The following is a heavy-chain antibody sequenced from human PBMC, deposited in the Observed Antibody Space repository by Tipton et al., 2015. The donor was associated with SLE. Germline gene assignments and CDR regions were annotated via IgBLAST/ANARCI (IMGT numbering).Heavy chain of an antibody. Sequence: TLSLTCTVSGGSISSYYWSWIRQPPGKGLEWIGEINHSGSTNYNPSLKSRVTISFDTSKNQLSLKLGSVTAADTAVYYGARPGNYFDSSGHHDAFDVWGQGTMVTVSS. CDR3: ARPGNYFDSSGHHDAFDV. CDR2: INHSGST. D-gene: IGHD3-22*01. V-gene: IGHV4-34*01. J-gene: IGHJ3*01. CDR1: GGSISSYY.